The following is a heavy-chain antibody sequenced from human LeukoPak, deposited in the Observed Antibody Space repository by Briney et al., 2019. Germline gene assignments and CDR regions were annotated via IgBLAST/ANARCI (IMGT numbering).Heavy chain of an antibody. Sequence: GGSLRLSCAASGFTFSSYAMHWVRQIPGKGLEWVSAISGSDDGTYYADSVKGRFTISRDNSRNTLYLQMNTLRAEDTAVYFCAKSPVSSCRGSFCYPFDYWGQGNLVTVSS. CDR3: AKSPVSSCRGSFCYPFDY. D-gene: IGHD2-15*01. V-gene: IGHV3-23*01. J-gene: IGHJ4*02. CDR1: GFTFSSYA. CDR2: ISGSDDGT.